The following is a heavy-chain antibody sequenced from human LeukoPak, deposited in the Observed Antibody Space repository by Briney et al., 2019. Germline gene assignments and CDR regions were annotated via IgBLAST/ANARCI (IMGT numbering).Heavy chain of an antibody. CDR3: ARQYTY. Sequence: SETLSLTCSVSGGSISSGTHYWGWIRQPPGKGLEWIGSFDYNGRTDYHPSLKSRVTISEDTSKNQFSLKMSSVTAADTAIYYCARQYTYWGQGILVTVSS. CDR2: FDYNGRT. V-gene: IGHV4-39*01. J-gene: IGHJ4*02. D-gene: IGHD2-2*02. CDR1: GGSISSGTHY.